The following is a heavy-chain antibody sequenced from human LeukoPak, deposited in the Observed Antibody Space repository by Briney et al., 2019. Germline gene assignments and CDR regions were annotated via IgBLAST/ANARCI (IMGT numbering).Heavy chain of an antibody. J-gene: IGHJ4*02. V-gene: IGHV3-21*01. D-gene: IGHD6-19*01. Sequence: GGSLRLSCAASGFTFSSYSMNWVRQAPGKGLEWVSSISSSSSYIYYADSVKGRFTISRDNAKNSLYLQMNSLRAEDTAVYYCAKVGPPKWLGLDYWGQGTLLTVSS. CDR2: ISSSSSYI. CDR1: GFTFSSYS. CDR3: AKVGPPKWLGLDY.